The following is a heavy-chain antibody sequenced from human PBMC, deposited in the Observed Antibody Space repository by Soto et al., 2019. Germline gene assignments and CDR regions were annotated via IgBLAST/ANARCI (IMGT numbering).Heavy chain of an antibody. CDR2: IKSKTDGGTT. V-gene: IGHV3-15*01. CDR1: GFTFSNAW. CDR3: TTDGYYYDSSGYYYFDLDY. D-gene: IGHD3-22*01. Sequence: PGGSLRLSCAASGFTFSNAWMSWVRQAPGKGLEWVGRIKSKTDGGTTDYAAPVKGRFTTSRDDSKNTLYLQMNSLKTEDTAVYYCTTDGYYYDSSGYYYFDLDYWGQGTLVTVSS. J-gene: IGHJ4*02.